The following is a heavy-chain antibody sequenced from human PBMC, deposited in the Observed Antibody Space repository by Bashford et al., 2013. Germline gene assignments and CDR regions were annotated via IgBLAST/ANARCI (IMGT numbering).Heavy chain of an antibody. V-gene: IGHV1-24*01. J-gene: IGHJ4*02. CDR3: TRECTSHCYEGYKVVGYYSDS. Sequence: ASVKVSCKVSGYTLTELSMHWVRQAPGKGLEWMGGFDPEDGETIYAQKFQGRVTLTWETSTSTVYMELSSLRSDDTGVYYCTRECTSHCYEGYKVVGYYSDSWGQGTLVTVSS. CDR2: FDPEDGET. CDR1: GYTLTELS. D-gene: IGHD2-2*01.